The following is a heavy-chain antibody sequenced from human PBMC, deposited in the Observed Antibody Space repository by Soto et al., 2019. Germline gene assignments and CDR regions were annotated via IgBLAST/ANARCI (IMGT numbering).Heavy chain of an antibody. Sequence: QVQLVQSGAEVKKPGASVKVSCKASGYAFTSYDINWVRQATGKGLEWMGWMNPDSGDTGYVEKFQGRVTMTRDTSINTAYMELSSLRSEDTAVYYCARSLRGGNVNFDYWGQGTLVTVSS. CDR3: ARSLRGGNVNFDY. D-gene: IGHD2-15*01. CDR1: GYAFTSYD. CDR2: MNPDSGDT. V-gene: IGHV1-8*01. J-gene: IGHJ4*02.